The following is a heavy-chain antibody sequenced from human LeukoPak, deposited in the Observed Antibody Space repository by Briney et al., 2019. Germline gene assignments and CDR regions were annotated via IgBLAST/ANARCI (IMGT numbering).Heavy chain of an antibody. CDR1: GFTFSGYA. V-gene: IGHV3-48*03. J-gene: IGHJ4*02. CDR3: AKSDPYGDSLIEI. Sequence: GGSLRLSCAASGFTFSGYAMNWVRQAPGKGLEWLSHISSTGGTIYYADSVKGRLTASRDNAKNSLYLQMNSLRAEDTAVYYCAKSDPYGDSLIEIWGQGALVTVSS. D-gene: IGHD4-17*01. CDR2: ISSTGGTI.